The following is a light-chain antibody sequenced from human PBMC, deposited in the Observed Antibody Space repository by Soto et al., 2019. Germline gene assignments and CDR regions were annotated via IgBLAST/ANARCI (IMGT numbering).Light chain of an antibody. J-gene: IGLJ1*01. Sequence: SSELTQPPSVSVSPGQTASITYSGDKLGDKYACWYQQKPGQSPVLVIYQDSKRPSGIPERFSGSNSGNTATLTISGTQAMDEADYYCQAWDSSTRVFGTGTKLTVL. CDR3: QAWDSSTRV. CDR2: QDS. CDR1: KLGDKY. V-gene: IGLV3-1*01.